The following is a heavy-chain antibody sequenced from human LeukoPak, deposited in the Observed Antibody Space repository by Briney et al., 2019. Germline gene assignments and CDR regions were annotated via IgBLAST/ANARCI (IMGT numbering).Heavy chain of an antibody. J-gene: IGHJ5*02. V-gene: IGHV3-21*01. D-gene: IGHD3-3*01. CDR1: GFTFSSYS. CDR3: ARDYYDFWSGVSGWFDP. CDR2: ISSSSSYI. Sequence: GGSLRLSCAASGFTFSSYSMNWVRQAPGKGLEWVSSISSSSSYIYYADSVKGRFTISRDNAKNSLYLQMNSLRAEDTAVYYCARDYYDFWSGVSGWFDPWGQGTLVTVSS.